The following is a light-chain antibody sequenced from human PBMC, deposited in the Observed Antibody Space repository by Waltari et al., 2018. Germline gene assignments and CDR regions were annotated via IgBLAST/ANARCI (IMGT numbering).Light chain of an antibody. V-gene: IGKV3-20*01. J-gene: IGKJ1*01. CDR3: QHYVRLPAT. CDR1: QSVSEY. CDR2: HAS. Sequence: EIVLTQSPGTVSLSPGERVTLSCRASQSVSEYLAWYQHRPGQAPRLLLYHASTRATGIPDRFSGSGSGTDFSLTISRLEPEDFAVYYCQHYVRLPATFGQGTRVEIK.